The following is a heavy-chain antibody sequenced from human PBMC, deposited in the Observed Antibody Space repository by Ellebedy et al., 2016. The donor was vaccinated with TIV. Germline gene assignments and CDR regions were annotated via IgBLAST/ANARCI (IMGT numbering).Heavy chain of an antibody. J-gene: IGHJ4*02. D-gene: IGHD6-19*01. CDR3: ATHRDEWLTTGLEY. V-gene: IGHV4-61*08. CDR2: IYNGGAT. CDR1: SDSIISGGYF. Sequence: MPSETLSLTCTVSSDSIISGGYFWTWIRQPPGGGLQLIGYIYNGGATNYNVSLRGRATIDVDTSNNQISLQLRSVTAEDTAVYYCATHRDEWLTTGLEYWGQGTVVIVSS.